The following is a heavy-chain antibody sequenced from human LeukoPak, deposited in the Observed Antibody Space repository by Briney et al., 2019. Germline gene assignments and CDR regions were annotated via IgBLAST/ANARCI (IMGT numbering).Heavy chain of an antibody. CDR2: IKQDGSEK. V-gene: IGHV3-7*01. CDR3: ARTLWEPYYYYYYMDV. J-gene: IGHJ6*03. CDR1: GFTFSSYW. D-gene: IGHD1-14*01. Sequence: GGSLRLSCAASGFTFSSYWMSWVRQAPGKGLEWVANIKQDGSEKYYVDSVKGRFTISRDNAKNSLYLQMNSLRAEDTAVYYCARTLWEPYYYYYYMDVWGKGTTVTVSS.